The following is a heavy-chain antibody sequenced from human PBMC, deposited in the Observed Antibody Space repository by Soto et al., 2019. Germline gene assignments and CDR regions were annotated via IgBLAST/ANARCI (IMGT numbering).Heavy chain of an antibody. V-gene: IGHV3-48*03. J-gene: IGHJ4*02. CDR1: GFTFSAYK. Sequence: GESLRLSCAASGFTFSAYKMNRVRQAPGQGLEWVSSISKSGGTTYYAESVKRRFTISRYDAKESVYLQMSSLRPEDMAVDKCVGEGHYYYDYCGEGALVTVSS. D-gene: IGHD3-22*01. CDR3: VGEGHYYYDY. CDR2: ISKSGGTT.